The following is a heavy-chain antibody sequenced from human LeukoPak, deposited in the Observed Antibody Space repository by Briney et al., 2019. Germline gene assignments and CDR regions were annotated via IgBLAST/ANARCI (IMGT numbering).Heavy chain of an antibody. J-gene: IGHJ4*02. V-gene: IGHV3-53*04. CDR3: ARCYSGSGGHIDY. CDR2: IYSGGST. CDR1: GFTVSTNY. Sequence: PGGSLRLSCAASGFTVSTNYVSWVRQAPGKGLERVSVIYSGGSTYYADSVKGRFTISRHNSKNTLYLQMNSLRAEDTAVYYCARCYSGSGGHIDYWGQGTLVTVSS. D-gene: IGHD5-12*01.